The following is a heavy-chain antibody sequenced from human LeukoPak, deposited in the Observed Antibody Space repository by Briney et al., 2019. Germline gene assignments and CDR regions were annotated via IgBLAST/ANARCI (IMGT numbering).Heavy chain of an antibody. J-gene: IGHJ5*02. CDR1: GFTFRSYS. V-gene: IGHV3-21*01. CDR2: ISSSSCYI. D-gene: IGHD3-10*01. CDR3: ATDPYYYGSGSDNWFDT. Sequence: GWSLRLSCAASGFTFRSYSMNWVRQAQGKGLEWVSYISSSSCYIYYADSVNGRVTISRAIAKNSLYLQMNSLRAEDTAVYYCATDPYYYGSGSDNWFDTWGQGTLVTVSS.